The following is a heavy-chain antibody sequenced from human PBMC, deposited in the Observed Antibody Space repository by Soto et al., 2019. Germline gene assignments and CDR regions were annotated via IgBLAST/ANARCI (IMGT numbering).Heavy chain of an antibody. Sequence: QVQLVESGGGVVQPGRSLRLSCAASGFTFSSYGMHWVRQAPGKGLEWVAVISYDGSNKYYADSVKGRFTISRDNSKNTLYLQMNSLRAEDTAVYYCAKDKGSGYYPFDYWGQGTLVTVSS. CDR3: AKDKGSGYYPFDY. J-gene: IGHJ4*02. CDR1: GFTFSSYG. D-gene: IGHD3-22*01. CDR2: ISYDGSNK. V-gene: IGHV3-30*18.